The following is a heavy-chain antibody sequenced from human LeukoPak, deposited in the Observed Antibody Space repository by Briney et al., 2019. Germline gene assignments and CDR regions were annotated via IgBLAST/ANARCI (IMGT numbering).Heavy chain of an antibody. V-gene: IGHV3-30*18. Sequence: GGSLGLSCAASGFTFSSYGMHWVRQAPGKGLEWVAVISYDGSNKYYADSVKGRFTISRDDSKNTLYLQMNSLRAEDTAVYYCAKDFWSGYYALDYWGQGTLVTVSS. D-gene: IGHD3-3*01. CDR2: ISYDGSNK. CDR3: AKDFWSGYYALDY. CDR1: GFTFSSYG. J-gene: IGHJ4*02.